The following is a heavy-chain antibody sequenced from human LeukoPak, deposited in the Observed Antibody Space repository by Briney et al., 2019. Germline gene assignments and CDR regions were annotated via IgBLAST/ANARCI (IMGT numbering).Heavy chain of an antibody. J-gene: IGHJ4*02. V-gene: IGHV1-2*06. CDR3: ARDRYYYDSSGYYPYYFDY. D-gene: IGHD3-22*01. CDR2: IDPNSGGT. CDR1: GHTFSGCY. Sequence: GASVKVSCKASGHTFSGCYMHWVRQAPGQGLEWMGRIDPNSGGTNYAQKFQGRVTMTRDTSISTDYMELSRLRSDDTAVYYCARDRYYYDSSGYYPYYFDYWGQGTLVTVSS.